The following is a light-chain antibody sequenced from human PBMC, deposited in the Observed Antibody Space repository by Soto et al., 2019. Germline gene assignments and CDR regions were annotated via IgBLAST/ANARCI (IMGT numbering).Light chain of an antibody. CDR2: GVS. CDR3: QHYDNSAALT. Sequence: EIVLTQSPGTLSLSPGESATLFCRASQTVSSSCLAWYQQKPGEAPRLLIYGVSSRATGIPDRFSGSGSGTDFTLTISRLQPEDSAVYYCQHYDNSAALTFGGGTNVEIK. J-gene: IGKJ4*01. V-gene: IGKV3-20*01. CDR1: QTVSSSC.